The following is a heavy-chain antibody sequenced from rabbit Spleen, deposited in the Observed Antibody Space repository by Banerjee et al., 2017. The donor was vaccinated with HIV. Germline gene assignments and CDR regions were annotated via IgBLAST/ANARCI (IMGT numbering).Heavy chain of an antibody. Sequence: QSLEESGGDLVKPGASLTLTCTASGFSFSAGYYVCWVRQAPGKGLEWIACIHGGSINNIYYASWAKGRFTISKTSSTTVTLQMTSLTAADTATYFCAGDHAISGYRFNLWGQGTLVTVS. CDR1: GFSFSAGYY. V-gene: IGHV1S40*01. CDR3: AGDHAISGYRFNL. D-gene: IGHD1-1*01. J-gene: IGHJ4*01. CDR2: IHGGSINNI.